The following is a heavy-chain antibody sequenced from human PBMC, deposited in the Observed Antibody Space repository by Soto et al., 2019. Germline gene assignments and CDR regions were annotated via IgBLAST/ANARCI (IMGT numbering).Heavy chain of an antibody. CDR1: GGSFSGYY. J-gene: IGHJ6*03. V-gene: IGHV4-34*01. CDR3: ARTITMVRGRKYYYMEV. D-gene: IGHD3-10*01. Sequence: SETLSLTCAVYGGSFSGYYWSWIRQPPGKGLEWIGEINHSGSTNYNPSLKSRVTISVDTSKNQFSLKLSSVTAADTAVYYCARTITMVRGRKYYYMEVWGKGTTVTVSS. CDR2: INHSGST.